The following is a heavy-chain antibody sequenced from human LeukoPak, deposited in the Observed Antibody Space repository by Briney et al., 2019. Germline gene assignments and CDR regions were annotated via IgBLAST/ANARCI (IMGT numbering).Heavy chain of an antibody. D-gene: IGHD1-7*01. V-gene: IGHV3-23*01. CDR1: GFTFSSYA. CDR2: ISGSGGST. J-gene: IGHJ4*02. Sequence: GGSLRLSCAASGFTFSSYAMSWVRQAPGKGLEWVSAISGSGGSTYYADSVKGRFTISRDNAKNSLYLQMNSLRAEDTAVYYCATQLELRIFDYWGQGTLVTVSS. CDR3: ATQLELRIFDY.